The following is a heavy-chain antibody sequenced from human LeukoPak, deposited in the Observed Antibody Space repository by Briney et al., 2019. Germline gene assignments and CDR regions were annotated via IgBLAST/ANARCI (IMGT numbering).Heavy chain of an antibody. J-gene: IGHJ4*02. CDR2: IIPILGIA. CDR3: ARDLLPGSGTPLDY. Sequence: GASVKVSCKASGGTFSSYTISWVRQAPGQGLEWMGRIIPILGIANYAQEFQGRVTITADKSTSTAYMELSSLRSEDTAVYYCARDLLPGSGTPLDYWGQGTLVTVSS. CDR1: GGTFSSYT. V-gene: IGHV1-69*04. D-gene: IGHD3-10*01.